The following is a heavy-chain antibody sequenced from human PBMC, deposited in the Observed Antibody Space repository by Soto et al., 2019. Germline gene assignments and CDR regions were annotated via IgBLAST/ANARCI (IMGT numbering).Heavy chain of an antibody. Sequence: QVQLVESGGGVVQPWRSLRLSCAASGFTFSSYAMHWVRQAPGKGLEWVAVISYDGSNKYYADSVKGRFTISRDNSKNTMYLQMNSLRAEDTAVYYCARARVVSDAFDIWGQGTMVTVSS. J-gene: IGHJ3*02. CDR1: GFTFSSYA. V-gene: IGHV3-30-3*01. CDR2: ISYDGSNK. CDR3: ARARVVSDAFDI. D-gene: IGHD3-3*01.